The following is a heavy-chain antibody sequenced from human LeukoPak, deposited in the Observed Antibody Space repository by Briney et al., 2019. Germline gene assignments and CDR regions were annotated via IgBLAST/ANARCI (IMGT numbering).Heavy chain of an antibody. J-gene: IGHJ6*03. Sequence: GASVKVSCKASGGTFSSYAISWVRQAPGQGLEWMGRIIPIFGTANYAQKFQGRVTITTDESTSTVYMELSSLRSEDTAVYYCARAHYDFWSGYYTEYYYYMDVWGKGTTVTVSS. CDR3: ARAHYDFWSGYYTEYYYYMDV. CDR1: GGTFSSYA. V-gene: IGHV1-69*05. CDR2: IIPIFGTA. D-gene: IGHD3-3*01.